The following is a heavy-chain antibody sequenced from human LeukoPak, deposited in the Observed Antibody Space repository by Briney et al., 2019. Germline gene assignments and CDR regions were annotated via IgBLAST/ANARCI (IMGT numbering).Heavy chain of an antibody. D-gene: IGHD3-10*01. CDR1: GGSITMSNYY. V-gene: IGHV4-39*07. CDR3: AKDGGIFSFGSGSYQDGLDV. Sequence: PSETLSLTCTVSGGSITMSNYYWAWIRQPPGKGLEWIGSIYYSGSTYYNPSLKSRVTISVDTSKNQFSLKLSSVTAADTAVYNCAKDGGIFSFGSGSYQDGLDVWGQGTTVTVSS. CDR2: IYYSGST. J-gene: IGHJ6*02.